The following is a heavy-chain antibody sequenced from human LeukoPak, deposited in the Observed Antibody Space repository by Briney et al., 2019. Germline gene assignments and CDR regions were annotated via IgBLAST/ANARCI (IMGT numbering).Heavy chain of an antibody. V-gene: IGHV3-7*01. CDR1: GFTFSNYW. J-gene: IGHJ4*02. D-gene: IGHD1-1*01. Sequence: PGGSLRLSCVASGFTFSNYWMTWVRQAPGKGLEWVANIKENGSEKNYADSVKSRFTISRDNAKNSLYLQMNSLRGEDTAVYYCAGARYSVFWGQGTLVTVSS. CDR3: AGARYSVF. CDR2: IKENGSEK.